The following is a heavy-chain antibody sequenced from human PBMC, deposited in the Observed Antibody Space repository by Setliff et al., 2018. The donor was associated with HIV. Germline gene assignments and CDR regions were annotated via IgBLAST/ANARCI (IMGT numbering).Heavy chain of an antibody. Sequence: GSLRHSCAASRFIYSSYAMHWVRQAPGKGPEWVAVMSYDGNNKYYADSVKGRFTISRDNSKHTLFLQMNSLRAEDTAVYYCARDRPRGGGSLDAFDIWSKWTMVT. J-gene: IGHJ3*02. CDR2: MSYDGNNK. V-gene: IGHV3-30*07. CDR1: RFIYSSYA. D-gene: IGHD1-26*01. CDR3: ARDRPRGGGSLDAFDI.